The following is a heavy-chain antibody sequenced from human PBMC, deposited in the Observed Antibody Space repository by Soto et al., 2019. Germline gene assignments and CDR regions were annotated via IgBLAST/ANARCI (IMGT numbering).Heavy chain of an antibody. Sequence: QVQLVQSGAEVKKPGASVKVSCKASGYTFTSYGISWVRQAPGQGLEWMGWINAYTGNTNYAQKLQGRVTMTTDTATSTVYMALRSLRSDDTAVYYCARDPVAGTYFDYWGQGALVTVSS. D-gene: IGHD6-19*01. J-gene: IGHJ4*02. CDR3: ARDPVAGTYFDY. V-gene: IGHV1-18*01. CDR2: INAYTGNT. CDR1: GYTFTSYG.